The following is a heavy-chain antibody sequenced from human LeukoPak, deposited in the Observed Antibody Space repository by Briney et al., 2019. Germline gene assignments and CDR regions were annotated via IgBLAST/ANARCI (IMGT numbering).Heavy chain of an antibody. J-gene: IGHJ4*02. V-gene: IGHV3-48*01. D-gene: IGHD3-22*01. CDR3: ASFLGGYSFFH. Sequence: GGSLRLSCVVSGFSFSTYSMNWVRQAPGTGLEWVSSISYSSETIYYADSVKGRFTISRGNSKNTLYLQMNSLRAEDTALYYCASFLGGYSFFHWGQGTLVTVSS. CDR1: GFSFSTYS. CDR2: ISYSSETI.